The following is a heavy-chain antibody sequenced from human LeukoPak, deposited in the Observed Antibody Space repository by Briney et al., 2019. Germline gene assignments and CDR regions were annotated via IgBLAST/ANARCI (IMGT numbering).Heavy chain of an antibody. D-gene: IGHD3/OR15-3a*01. J-gene: IGHJ4*02. Sequence: GGSLRLSCAASGFTFSSYWVSWVRQAPGKGLEWVASIKQDGSEKNYVDSVKGRFTISRDNAKNSLYLQMNSLRAEDTAVYYCARGGRGDYWGQGTLVTVSS. CDR3: ARGGRGDY. CDR1: GFTFSSYW. CDR2: IKQDGSEK. V-gene: IGHV3-7*01.